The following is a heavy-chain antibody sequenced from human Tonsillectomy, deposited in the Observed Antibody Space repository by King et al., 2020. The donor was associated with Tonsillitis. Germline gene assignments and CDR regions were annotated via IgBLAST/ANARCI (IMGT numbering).Heavy chain of an antibody. CDR2: INIVGSNT. V-gene: IGHV3-74*01. J-gene: IGHJ4*02. CDR3: AILPWFGELRDY. CDR1: GFPFISYW. D-gene: IGHD3-10*01. Sequence: VQLVESGGGLVQPGGSLSLPCAASGFPFISYWMHWVRQIPGRELVWVSLINIVGSNTNYADSVKGRFTISRDNAKNTLYLQMNSLRAEDTAVYYCAILPWFGELRDYWGQGTLVTVSS.